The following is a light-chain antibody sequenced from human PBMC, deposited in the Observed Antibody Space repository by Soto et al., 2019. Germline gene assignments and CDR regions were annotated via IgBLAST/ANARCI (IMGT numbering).Light chain of an antibody. CDR3: LQDYSFPQT. Sequence: AIQLTQSPSSLSASVGDRVTITCRTSRDIASDLGWYQQTPGKAPKLLIYSASTLQSGVPSRFSGSGSGTEFTLSISSLQPEDFATYYCLQDYSFPQTFGQGTKVEL. V-gene: IGKV1-6*01. J-gene: IGKJ1*01. CDR2: SAS. CDR1: RDIASD.